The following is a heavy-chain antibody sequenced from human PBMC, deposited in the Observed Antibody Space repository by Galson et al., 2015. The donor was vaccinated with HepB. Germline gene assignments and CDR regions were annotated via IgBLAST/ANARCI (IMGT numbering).Heavy chain of an antibody. CDR2: IKSKTDGGTT. V-gene: IGHV3-15*07. D-gene: IGHD2-21*02. CDR1: GFTFNNAW. CDR3: TTDRGVTYYFDY. Sequence: SLRLSCGASGFTFNNAWMNCVRQAPGKGREWVGRIKSKTDGGTTDYAEPVKGRFTNSRDDSKNTLYLQMNSLKTEDTAVYYCTTDRGVTYYFDYWGQGTLVTVSS. J-gene: IGHJ4*02.